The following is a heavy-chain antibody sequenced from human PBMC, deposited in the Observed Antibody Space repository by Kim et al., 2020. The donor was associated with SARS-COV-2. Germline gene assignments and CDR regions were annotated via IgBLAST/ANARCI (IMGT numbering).Heavy chain of an antibody. J-gene: IGHJ6*02. Sequence: GGSLRLSCAASGFTFSSYAMHWVRQAPGKGLEWVAVISYDGSNKYYADSVKGRFTISRDNSKNTLYLQMSSLRAEDTAVYYCARGSVVVPAALTSINYYYYGVDVWGQGTTVTVSS. D-gene: IGHD2-2*01. CDR3: ARGSVVVPAALTSINYYYYGVDV. CDR2: ISYDGSNK. V-gene: IGHV3-30*04. CDR1: GFTFSSYA.